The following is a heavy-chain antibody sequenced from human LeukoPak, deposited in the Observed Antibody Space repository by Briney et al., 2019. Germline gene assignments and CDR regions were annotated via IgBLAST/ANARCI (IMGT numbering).Heavy chain of an antibody. V-gene: IGHV3-74*01. Sequence: PAGGSLRLXCAASGFTFSSYWMHWVRQAPGQGPVWVSRIKSDRTTTTYADSVRGRFTISRDNAKNSLYLQMNSLRAEDTALYYCAIDIVVVPDEYYFDYWGQGTLVTVSS. CDR2: IKSDRTTT. CDR3: AIDIVVVPDEYYFDY. CDR1: GFTFSSYW. J-gene: IGHJ4*02. D-gene: IGHD2-2*01.